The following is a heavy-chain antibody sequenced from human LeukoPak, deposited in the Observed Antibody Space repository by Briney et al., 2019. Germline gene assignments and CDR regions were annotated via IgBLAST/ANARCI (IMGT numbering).Heavy chain of an antibody. D-gene: IGHD2-2*02. CDR2: ISSNGGST. Sequence: GGSLRLSCAASGFTFSSYGMHWVRQAPGKGLEYVSAISSNGGSTYYANSVKGRFTISRDNSKNTLYLQMGSLRAEDMAVYYCAREFCSGTSCYKTIDYWGQGTLVTVSS. CDR1: GFTFSSYG. CDR3: AREFCSGTSCYKTIDY. V-gene: IGHV3-64*01. J-gene: IGHJ4*02.